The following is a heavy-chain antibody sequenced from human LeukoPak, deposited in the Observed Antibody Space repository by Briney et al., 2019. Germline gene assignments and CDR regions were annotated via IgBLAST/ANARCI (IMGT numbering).Heavy chain of an antibody. CDR1: AFSFSKFA. J-gene: IGHJ3*02. D-gene: IGHD2-2*01. Sequence: GGSLRLSCAASAFSFSKFALIWVRQARGKGLEGVSAISGSGGSTYYADSVKGRFTISRDNSKNTLYLQMNSLRAEDTAVYYCAKKYCSSTSCYFLADGRDAFDIWGQGTMVTVSS. CDR3: AKKYCSSTSCYFLADGRDAFDI. V-gene: IGHV3-23*01. CDR2: ISGSGGST.